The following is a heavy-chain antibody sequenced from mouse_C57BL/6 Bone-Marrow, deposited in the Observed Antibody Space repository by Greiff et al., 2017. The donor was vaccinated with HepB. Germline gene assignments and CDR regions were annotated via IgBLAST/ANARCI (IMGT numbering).Heavy chain of an antibody. J-gene: IGHJ4*01. CDR2: IYPGNSDT. CDR1: GYTFTSYW. D-gene: IGHD2-1*01. V-gene: IGHV1-5*01. Sequence: VQLQQSGTVLARPGASVKMSCKTSGYTFTSYWMHWVKQRPGQGLEWIGAIYPGNSDTGYNQKFKGKAKLTAVTSASTAYMELSSLTNEDSAVYYCTRFYYGNYGAMDYWGQGTSVTVSS. CDR3: TRFYYGNYGAMDY.